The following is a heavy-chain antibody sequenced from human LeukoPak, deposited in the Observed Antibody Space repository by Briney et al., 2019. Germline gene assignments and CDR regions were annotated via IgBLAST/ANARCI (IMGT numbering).Heavy chain of an antibody. V-gene: IGHV3-7*03. Sequence: GGSLRLSCAASGFTFTTYWMSWVRQAPGKGLEWVANIKQDGTEKYYVDSVKGRFTISRDNARNSLSLQMNNLRAEDTAVYYCARGLSGVRGVIITYFEGRWFDPWGQGTLVTVSS. CDR3: ARGLSGVRGVIITYFEGRWFDP. CDR1: GFTFTTYW. J-gene: IGHJ5*02. CDR2: IKQDGTEK. D-gene: IGHD3-10*01.